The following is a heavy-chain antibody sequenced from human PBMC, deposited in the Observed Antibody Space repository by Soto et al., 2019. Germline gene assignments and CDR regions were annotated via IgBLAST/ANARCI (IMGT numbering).Heavy chain of an antibody. CDR1: GFTFSNYG. D-gene: IGHD2-2*01. J-gene: IGHJ6*02. Sequence: QVQLVESGGGVVQPGRSLRLSCAASGFTFSNYGMHWVRQAPGKGLEWVAVILNDGSNRYHADCVKDRFTMSRDNSKNMLYLQMNSLRAEDTAVYYCARDDEYAGNGMDVWGQGTTVTVS. V-gene: IGHV3-33*01. CDR2: ILNDGSNR. CDR3: ARDDEYAGNGMDV.